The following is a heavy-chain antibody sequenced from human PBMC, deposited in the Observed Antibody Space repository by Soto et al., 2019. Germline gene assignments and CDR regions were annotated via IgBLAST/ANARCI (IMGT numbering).Heavy chain of an antibody. D-gene: IGHD3-16*01. V-gene: IGHV3-15*01. CDR3: LPVTGVGCDYC. Sequence: EVQLVESVGGLVKPGTSLTLSCSTSGFSFPGAWLHWVRQGPGKGLEGVGPIKCTTEGATTDYAAPVNDRFTITRDDSKHTIYLQMNSLQAEDTGVYYCLPVTGVGCDYCGGQGTLVTVSS. CDR2: IKCTTEGATT. CDR1: GFSFPGAW. J-gene: IGHJ4*02.